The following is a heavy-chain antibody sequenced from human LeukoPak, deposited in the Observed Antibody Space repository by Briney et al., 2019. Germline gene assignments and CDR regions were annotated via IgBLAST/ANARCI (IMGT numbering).Heavy chain of an antibody. J-gene: IGHJ6*03. Sequence: GGSLRLSCAASEFTFSDHYMDWVRQAPGKGLEWVAVISYDGSNKYYADSVKGRFTISRDNSKNTLYLQMNSLRAEDTAVYYCAKDSLWRLPSYMDVWGKGTTVTISS. V-gene: IGHV3-30*18. CDR3: AKDSLWRLPSYMDV. CDR1: EFTFSDHY. D-gene: IGHD3-16*02. CDR2: ISYDGSNK.